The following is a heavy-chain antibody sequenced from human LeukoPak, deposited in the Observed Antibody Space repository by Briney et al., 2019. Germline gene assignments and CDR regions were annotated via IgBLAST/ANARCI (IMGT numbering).Heavy chain of an antibody. CDR2: ISSNGGST. CDR3: VKNGEYYDFWSGYYPPRGYYFDY. CDR1: GFTFSSYA. D-gene: IGHD3-3*01. J-gene: IGHJ4*02. V-gene: IGHV3-64D*09. Sequence: PGGSLRLSCSASGFTFSSYAMHWVRQAPGKGLEYVSAISSNGGSTYYADSVKGRFTISRDNSKNTLYLQVSSLRAEDTAVYYCVKNGEYYDFWSGYYPPRGYYFDYWGQGTLVTVSS.